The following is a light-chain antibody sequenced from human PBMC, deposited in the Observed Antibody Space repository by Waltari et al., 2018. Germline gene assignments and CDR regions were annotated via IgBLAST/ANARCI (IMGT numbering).Light chain of an antibody. Sequence: SYELTQPPSVSVSPGQTASITCSGDFLGNKYASWYQQKPGQSPLLVLYQDTKRPSDIPERFSGSKSANAATLTITGTQAVDEADYYCQALGTGAWVFGGGTKLTVL. J-gene: IGLJ3*02. CDR3: QALGTGAWV. CDR1: FLGNKY. V-gene: IGLV3-1*01. CDR2: QDT.